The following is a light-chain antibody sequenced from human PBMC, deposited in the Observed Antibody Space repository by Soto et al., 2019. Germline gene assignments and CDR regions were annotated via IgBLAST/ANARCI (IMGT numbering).Light chain of an antibody. CDR3: SSYTTSDTFV. Sequence: QSALTQPASVSGSPGQSITLSCTGTSSDIGTYNYVSWFQQHPGNTPKLLIYDVNNRPSGVSNRFSGSKSGNTASLTISGLRAEDEADYYCSSYTTSDTFVFGTGTKVTVL. J-gene: IGLJ1*01. V-gene: IGLV2-14*01. CDR1: SSDIGTYNY. CDR2: DVN.